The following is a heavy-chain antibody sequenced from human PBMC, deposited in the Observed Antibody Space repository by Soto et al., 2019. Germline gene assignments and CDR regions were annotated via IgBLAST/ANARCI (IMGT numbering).Heavy chain of an antibody. J-gene: IGHJ4*02. Sequence: QITLKESGPTLVKPTQTLTLTCTFSGFSLSTSGVGVGWIRQPPGKALEWLALIYWNDDKRYSPSLKSRLTITKDTSKNQVVLTMTNMDPVDTATYYCAHSFDYVWGSYRYIYFDYCGQGTLVTVSS. CDR2: IYWNDDK. CDR1: GFSLSTSGVG. V-gene: IGHV2-5*01. D-gene: IGHD3-16*02. CDR3: AHSFDYVWGSYRYIYFDY.